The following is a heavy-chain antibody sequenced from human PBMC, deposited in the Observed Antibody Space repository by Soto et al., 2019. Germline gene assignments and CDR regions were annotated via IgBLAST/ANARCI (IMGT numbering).Heavy chain of an antibody. Sequence: SVKPSCKASGYTFTNYYIHWVRQAPGQGLEWMGIINPSGGSTSYAQRFRGRVTMTRDTSTSTVYMDLSGLRSEDTAVYYCAREDLISMEDEYCTYWGQGSMVTDSS. J-gene: IGHJ4*02. CDR2: INPSGGST. CDR3: AREDLISMEDEYCTY. CDR1: GYTFTNYY. V-gene: IGHV1-46*01. D-gene: IGHD3-10*01.